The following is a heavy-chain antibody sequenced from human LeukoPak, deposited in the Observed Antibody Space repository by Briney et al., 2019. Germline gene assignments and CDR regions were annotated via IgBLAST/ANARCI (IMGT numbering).Heavy chain of an antibody. CDR2: INTNTGDP. CDR3: ATLGIDDY. V-gene: IGHV7-4-1*02. D-gene: IGHD7-27*01. Sequence: GASVKVSCKASGYTFSSYTMNWVRQAPGQGLEWMGWINTNTGDPTYAQGFTGRFVFSLDTSVSTAYPQISSLKADDTAVYYCATLGIDDYWGQGTLVTVSS. CDR1: GYTFSSYT. J-gene: IGHJ4*02.